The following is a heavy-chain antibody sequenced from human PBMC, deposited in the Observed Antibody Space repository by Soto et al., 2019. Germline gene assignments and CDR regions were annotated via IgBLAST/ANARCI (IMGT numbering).Heavy chain of an antibody. D-gene: IGHD3-3*01. CDR3: ARDSVRFLEHFSKYYFDY. J-gene: IGHJ4*02. V-gene: IGHV3-33*08. CDR2: LWYDGSGE. CDR1: GFTFSDYG. Sequence: QVHLVESGGGVVQPGGSLRLSCAGSGFTFSDYGMHWVRQAPGKGLEWVAVLWYDGSGEYYTDSVRGRFTISRVKSKNTLYLQMDNLRDEDTGVYYCARDSVRFLEHFSKYYFDYWGQGTRVTVSS.